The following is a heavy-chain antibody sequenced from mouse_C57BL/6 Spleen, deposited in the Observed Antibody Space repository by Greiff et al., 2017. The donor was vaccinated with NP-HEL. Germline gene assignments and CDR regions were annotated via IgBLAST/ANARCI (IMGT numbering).Heavy chain of an antibody. CDR1: GYTFTSYW. D-gene: IGHD1-1*01. Sequence: QVQLQQPGAELVKPGASVKVSCKASGYTFTSYWMHWVKQRPGQGLEWIGRIHPSDRDTNYNQKFKGKATLTVDKSSSTAYMQLSSLTSEDSAVYYCAIEGTTVVAGAMDYWGQGTSVTVSS. V-gene: IGHV1-74*01. J-gene: IGHJ4*01. CDR3: AIEGTTVVAGAMDY. CDR2: IHPSDRDT.